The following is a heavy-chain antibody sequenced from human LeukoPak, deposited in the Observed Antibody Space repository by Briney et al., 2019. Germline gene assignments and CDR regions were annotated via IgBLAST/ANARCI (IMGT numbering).Heavy chain of an antibody. CDR2: ISYDGSNK. J-gene: IGHJ4*02. CDR1: GFTFSSFN. V-gene: IGHV3-30*18. CDR3: AKNKLLQLEYYFDF. Sequence: PGGSLRLSCAASGFTFSSFNMHWVRQAPGKGLEWVAIISYDGSNKYYADSVKGRFTISRDNSKITLYLQMNSLGAEDTAVYYCAKNKLLQLEYYFDFWGQGTLVTVSS. D-gene: IGHD1-1*01.